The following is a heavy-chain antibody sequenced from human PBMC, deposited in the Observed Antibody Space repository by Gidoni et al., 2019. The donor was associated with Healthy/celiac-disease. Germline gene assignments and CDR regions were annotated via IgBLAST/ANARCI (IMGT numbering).Heavy chain of an antibody. V-gene: IGHV3-21*01. CDR2: ISSSSSYI. CDR1: GFTFSSYS. J-gene: IGHJ4*02. D-gene: IGHD1-26*01. Sequence: EVQLVESGGGLVKPGGSLRLSCAASGFTFSSYSMNWVRQAPGKGLEWVSSISSSSSYIYYADSVKGRFTISRDNAKNSLYLQMNSLRAEDTAVYYCARAMGATPFHAVDYWGQGTLVTVSS. CDR3: ARAMGATPFHAVDY.